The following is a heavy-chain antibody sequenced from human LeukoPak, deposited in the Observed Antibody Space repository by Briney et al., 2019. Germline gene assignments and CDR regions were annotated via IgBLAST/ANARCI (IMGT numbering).Heavy chain of an antibody. Sequence: SETLSLTCAVYGGSFSGYYWSWIRQPPGKGLEWIGEINHSGSTNYNPSLKSRVTISVDTSKNQFSLKLNSVTAADTAVYYCARVGDRKYYSDSSGYYYWFDPWGQGTLVTVSS. V-gene: IGHV4-34*01. CDR3: ARVGDRKYYSDSSGYYYWFDP. D-gene: IGHD3-22*01. J-gene: IGHJ5*02. CDR1: GGSFSGYY. CDR2: INHSGST.